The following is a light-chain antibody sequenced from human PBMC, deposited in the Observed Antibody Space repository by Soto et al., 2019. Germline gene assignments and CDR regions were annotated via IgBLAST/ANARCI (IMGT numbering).Light chain of an antibody. CDR2: AAS. Sequence: DIQMTQSPSSLSASVGDRVTITCRASQGISNYLAWYQQRPGKVPKLLIYAASTLQSGVPSRFSGSGSGADFTLNISSLQSEDVATYYCQMYSSGPPMYTFGQGTKLEIK. J-gene: IGKJ2*01. CDR3: QMYSSGPPMYT. V-gene: IGKV1-27*01. CDR1: QGISNY.